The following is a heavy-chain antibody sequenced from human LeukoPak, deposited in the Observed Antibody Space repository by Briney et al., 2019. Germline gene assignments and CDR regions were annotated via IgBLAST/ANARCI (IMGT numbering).Heavy chain of an antibody. CDR1: GFTFSSYW. J-gene: IGHJ4*02. D-gene: IGHD3-22*01. CDR2: IYSDAT. CDR3: ARESYDSSGYYYGGGFDY. V-gene: IGHV3-74*01. Sequence: GGSLRLSCAASGFTFSSYWIHWVRPAPGKGLVWVSRIYSDATYYAYSVKGRFTISRDNAKNTLYLQMNSLRAEDTAVYYCARESYDSSGYYYGGGFDYWGQGTLVTVSS.